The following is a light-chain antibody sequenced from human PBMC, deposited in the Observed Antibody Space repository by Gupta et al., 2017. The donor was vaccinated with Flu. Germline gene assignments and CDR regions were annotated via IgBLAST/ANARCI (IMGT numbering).Light chain of an antibody. CDR2: SAS. Sequence: DIQMTQSQSSLSAPVGDRVTITGRVSQSISSYLNWYQQKPGKAPKLLIYSASSLQSGVPSRFSGSGSGTDFTLTISSLQPEDVATYYCQQTYSIPITFGQGTRLDIK. V-gene: IGKV1-39*01. CDR1: QSISSY. CDR3: QQTYSIPIT. J-gene: IGKJ5*01.